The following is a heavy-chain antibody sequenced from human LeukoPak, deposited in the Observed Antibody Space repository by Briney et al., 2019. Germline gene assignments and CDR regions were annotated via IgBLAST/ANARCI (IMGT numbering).Heavy chain of an antibody. CDR3: ARWGTWIQLWSTDY. CDR2: INHSGST. J-gene: IGHJ4*02. Sequence: NPSETLYRTCAVNGGSFSGYYWSWIRQPPGKGLELIGEINHSGSTNYNPSLKSRVTISVDTSKNQFSLKLSSVTAADTSVYYCARWGTWIQLWSTDYWGQGTLVTVSS. V-gene: IGHV4-34*01. D-gene: IGHD5-18*01. CDR1: GGSFSGYY.